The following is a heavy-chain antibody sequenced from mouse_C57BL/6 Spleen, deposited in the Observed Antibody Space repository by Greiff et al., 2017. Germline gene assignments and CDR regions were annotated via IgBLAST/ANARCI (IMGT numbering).Heavy chain of an antibody. CDR1: GFSLTSYA. V-gene: IGHV2-9-1*01. CDR2: IWTGGGT. D-gene: IGHD1-1*01. J-gene: IGHJ4*01. Sequence: VMLVESGPGLVAPSQSLSITCTVSGFSLTSYAISWVRQPPGKGLEWLGVIWTGGGTNYNSALKSRLSISKDNSKSQVFLKMNSLQTDDTARYYCARTPTVVGYYYAMDYWGQGTSVTVSS. CDR3: ARTPTVVGYYYAMDY.